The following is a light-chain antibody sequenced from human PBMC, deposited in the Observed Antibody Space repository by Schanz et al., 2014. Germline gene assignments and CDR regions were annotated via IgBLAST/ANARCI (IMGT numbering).Light chain of an antibody. V-gene: IGKV3-20*01. CDR2: AAS. Sequence: EIVLTQSPGTLSLSPGERVTLSCRASQTVTSGYLAWYQQKPGQTPRLLIYAASTRAPGIPGRFSGSGSGTDFTLTISRLEPEDFAVYYCQQYGSSPRTFGQGTRVDI. J-gene: IGKJ1*01. CDR3: QQYGSSPRT. CDR1: QTVTSGY.